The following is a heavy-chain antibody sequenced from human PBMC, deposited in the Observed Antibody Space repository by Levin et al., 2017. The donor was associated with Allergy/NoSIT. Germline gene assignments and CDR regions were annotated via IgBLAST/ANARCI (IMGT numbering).Heavy chain of an antibody. J-gene: IGHJ4*02. CDR1: GFSLSTSGVR. CDR2: IDWDDDK. CDR3: ARMTNYHASSGSLSSFEH. D-gene: IGHD3-22*01. Sequence: QTLSLTCTFSGFSLSTSGVRVGWVRQPPGKALEWLARIDWDDDKFYSPSLETRPTISKDTAKNLVVLTMINMHPPDTGTHYCARMTNYHASSGSLSSFEHWGQGALVTVSS. V-gene: IGHV2-70*04.